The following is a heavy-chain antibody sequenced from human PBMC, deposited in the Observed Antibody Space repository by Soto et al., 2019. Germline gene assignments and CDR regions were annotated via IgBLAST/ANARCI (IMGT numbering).Heavy chain of an antibody. D-gene: IGHD2-2*01. CDR1: GFTFSSYG. CDR2: ISYDGSNK. J-gene: IGHJ6*02. V-gene: IGHV3-30*18. Sequence: QVQLVESGGGVVQPGRSLRLSCAASGFTFSSYGMHWVRQAPGKGLEWVAVISYDGSNKYYADSVKGRFTISRDNSKNXLXLXKNSLRAEDTAVYYCAKFCISTSCSRGSYYYYGMDVWGQGTTVTVSS. CDR3: AKFCISTSCSRGSYYYYGMDV.